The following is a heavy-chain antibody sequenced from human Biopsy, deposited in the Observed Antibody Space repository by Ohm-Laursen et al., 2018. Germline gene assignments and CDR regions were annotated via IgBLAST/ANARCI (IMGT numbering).Heavy chain of an antibody. D-gene: IGHD4-11*01. J-gene: IGHJ4*02. CDR2: ISWDSGRI. V-gene: IGHV3-9*01. CDR1: GFIFDDYA. CDR3: ARDSTINTVTTADY. Sequence: SLRLSCAASGFIFDDYAMHWVRQAPGKGLEWVSGISWDSGRIDYADSVKGRFTISRDSAKNSLYLQMNSLRAEDTAIYYCARDSTINTVTTADYWGQGTLVTVSS.